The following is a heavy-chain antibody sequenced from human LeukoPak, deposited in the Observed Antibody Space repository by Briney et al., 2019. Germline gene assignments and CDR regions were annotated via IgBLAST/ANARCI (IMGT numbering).Heavy chain of an antibody. CDR1: GGSISSYY. CDR3: ARATLLDP. V-gene: IGHV4-59*01. Sequence: SETLSLTCTVSGGSISSYYWSWIRQPPGKGLEWIGYIYYSGSTNYNPSLKSRVTISVDTSKNQFSLKLSSVTAADTAVYYCARATLLDPWGQGTLVTVSS. CDR2: IYYSGST. J-gene: IGHJ5*02.